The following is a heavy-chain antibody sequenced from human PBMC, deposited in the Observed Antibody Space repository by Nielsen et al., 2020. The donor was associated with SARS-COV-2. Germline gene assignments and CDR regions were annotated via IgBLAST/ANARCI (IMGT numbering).Heavy chain of an antibody. J-gene: IGHJ6*02. CDR2: IGTTGDKT. D-gene: IGHD4-17*01. V-gene: IGHV3-23*01. Sequence: GESLKISCAASGFSFSSYAMTWVRQAPGKGLEWVSSIGTTGDKTFYADSVKGRFTISRDNSKSTLYLQMHSLRPDDTAIYYCARDEGDYGYFYYGMDVWGQGATVTVSS. CDR3: ARDEGDYGYFYYGMDV. CDR1: GFSFSSYA.